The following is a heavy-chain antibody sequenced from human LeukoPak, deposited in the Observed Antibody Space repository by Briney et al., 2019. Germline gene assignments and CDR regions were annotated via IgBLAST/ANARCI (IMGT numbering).Heavy chain of an antibody. D-gene: IGHD5-24*01. J-gene: IGHJ4*02. CDR3: ARDLGWLQSDY. CDR2: IKKDGSEQ. V-gene: IGHV3-7*01. Sequence: GGSLRLSCVASGFSFSDHWMNWYRQAPGKGLEWVATIKKDGSEQYYVDSMKGRFTISRDNAKNSVYLQINSLRAEDTAVYYCARDLGWLQSDYWGQGTLVTVSS. CDR1: GFSFSDHW.